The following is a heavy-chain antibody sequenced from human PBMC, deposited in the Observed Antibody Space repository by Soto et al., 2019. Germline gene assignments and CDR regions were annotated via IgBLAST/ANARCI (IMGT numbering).Heavy chain of an antibody. Sequence: PSETLSLTCSVSGGSISGSYWSWIRQPPGKGLEWIGYIYYSGSTNYNPSLKSRVTISVDTSKNQFSLKLSSVTAADTAVYYCARGASNYDYYYYYGMDVWGQGTTVTVSS. V-gene: IGHV4-59*01. CDR3: ARGASNYDYYYYYGMDV. CDR2: IYYSGST. D-gene: IGHD4-4*01. CDR1: GGSISGSY. J-gene: IGHJ6*02.